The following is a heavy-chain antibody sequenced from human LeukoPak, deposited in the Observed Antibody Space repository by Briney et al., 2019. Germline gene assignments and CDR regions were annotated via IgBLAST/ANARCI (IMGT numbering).Heavy chain of an antibody. CDR3: AREGYYDSSGYSIRFSY. CDR1: EFTFSSYW. J-gene: IGHJ4*02. CDR2: INSDGRTT. D-gene: IGHD3-22*01. V-gene: IGHV3-74*01. Sequence: GGSLRLSCEASEFTFSSYWMHWVRQAPGKGLVWVSRINSDGRTTIYADSVKGRFTTSRDNAKNTLYLQMNSLRAEGTAVYYCAREGYYDSSGYSIRFSYWGQGTLVTVSS.